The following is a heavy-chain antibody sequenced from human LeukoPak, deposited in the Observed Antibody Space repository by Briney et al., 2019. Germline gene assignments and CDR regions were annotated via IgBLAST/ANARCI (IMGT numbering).Heavy chain of an antibody. CDR3: ARAPAKFWSGYYEFDY. CDR2: INSDGSNT. CDR1: GFTFSSYW. D-gene: IGHD3-3*01. V-gene: IGHV3-74*01. Sequence: PGGSLRLSCAASGFTFSSYWMHWVRQAPGKGLVWVSRINSDGSNTSYEDSVKGRFTMSRDNAKNTLYLQMNSLRAEDTAVYYCARAPAKFWSGYYEFDYWGQGTLVTVSS. J-gene: IGHJ4*02.